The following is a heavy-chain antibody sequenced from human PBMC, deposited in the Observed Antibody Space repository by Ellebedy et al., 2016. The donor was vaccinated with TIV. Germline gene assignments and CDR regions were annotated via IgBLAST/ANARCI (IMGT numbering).Heavy chain of an antibody. V-gene: IGHV1-18*01. CDR1: GYTFTSYG. CDR3: ARFPPGGTLLPVAFDY. CDR2: ISAYNGNT. D-gene: IGHD2/OR15-2a*01. J-gene: IGHJ4*02. Sequence: ASVKVSXXASGYTFTSYGISWVRQAPGQGLEWMGWISAYNGNTNYAQKLQGRVTMTTDTSTSTAYMELRSLRSDDTAVYYCARFPPGGTLLPVAFDYWGQGTLVTVSS.